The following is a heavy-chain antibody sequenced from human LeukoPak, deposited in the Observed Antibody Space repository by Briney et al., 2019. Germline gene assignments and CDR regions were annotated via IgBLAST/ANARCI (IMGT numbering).Heavy chain of an antibody. J-gene: IGHJ4*02. CDR1: GFTFGSYW. CDR3: TRETVVVATASLGY. V-gene: IGHV3-74*01. D-gene: IGHD2-2*01. Sequence: PPGGSLRLSCAASGFTFGSYWMHWVRQAPGKGLVWVSRINSDGSTINYADSVKGRFTISRDNAKNTLYLQMDSLRAEDTAVYYCTRETVVVATASLGYWGLGTLVTVSS. CDR2: INSDGSTI.